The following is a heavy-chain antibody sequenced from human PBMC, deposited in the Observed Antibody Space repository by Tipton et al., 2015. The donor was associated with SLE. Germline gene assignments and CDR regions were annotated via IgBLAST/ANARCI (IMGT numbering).Heavy chain of an antibody. Sequence: LVKPTQTLTLTCTFSGFSLITRGMSVSWVRQPPGKALEWLALIDWDDDKYYTASLKTRLTISKDTSKNQVVLTLTNMGPLDTATYYCARTPRGGGANLSNFYYYMDVWGKGTTVTVSS. J-gene: IGHJ6*03. CDR2: IDWDDDK. CDR1: GFSLITRGMS. CDR3: ARTPRGGGANLSNFYYYMDV. D-gene: IGHD2-21*01. V-gene: IGHV2-70*20.